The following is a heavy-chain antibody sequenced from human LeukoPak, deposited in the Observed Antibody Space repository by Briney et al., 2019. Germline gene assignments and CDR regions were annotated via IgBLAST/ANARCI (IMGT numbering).Heavy chain of an antibody. CDR1: GFTFNSYA. CDR2: ISYDGSIN. V-gene: IGHV3-30*04. J-gene: IGHJ4*02. Sequence: PGGSLRLSCAASGFTFNSYAVHWVRQAPGEGLEWVAVISYDGSINFYSAPVKGRFTISRDNSKNTLYLQMNSLRADDTALYFCARDRRYCSGGSCYFDYFFDYWGQGTLVSVSS. CDR3: ARDRRYCSGGSCYFDYFFDY. D-gene: IGHD2-15*01.